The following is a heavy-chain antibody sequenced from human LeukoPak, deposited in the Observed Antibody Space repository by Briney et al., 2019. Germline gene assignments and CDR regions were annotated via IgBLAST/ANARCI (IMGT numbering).Heavy chain of an antibody. Sequence: SETLSLTCAVYGGSFSGYYWSWIRQPPGKGLEWIGEINHSGSTNCNPSLKSRVTISVDTSKNQFSLKLSSVTAADTAVYYCARVGRGNIAARRGYYYYMDVWGKGTTVTVSS. CDR2: INHSGST. CDR1: GGSFSGYY. V-gene: IGHV4-34*01. J-gene: IGHJ6*03. CDR3: ARVGRGNIAARRGYYYYMDV. D-gene: IGHD6-6*01.